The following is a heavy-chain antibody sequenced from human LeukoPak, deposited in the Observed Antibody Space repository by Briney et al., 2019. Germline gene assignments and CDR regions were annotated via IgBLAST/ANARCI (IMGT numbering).Heavy chain of an antibody. CDR1: GYTFTSYG. V-gene: IGHV1-18*01. CDR3: ARDPIEMATIAPRTLDY. J-gene: IGHJ4*02. D-gene: IGHD5-24*01. CDR2: ISAYNGNT. Sequence: GASVKVSCKASGYTFTSYGISWVRQAPGQGLEWMGWISAYNGNTNYAQKLQGRVTMTTDTSTSTAYMELRSLRSDDTAVYYCARDPIEMATIAPRTLDYWGQGTLVTVSS.